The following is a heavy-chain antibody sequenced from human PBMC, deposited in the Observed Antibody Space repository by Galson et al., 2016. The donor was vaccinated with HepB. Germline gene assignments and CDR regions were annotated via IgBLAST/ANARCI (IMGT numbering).Heavy chain of an antibody. D-gene: IGHD3/OR15-3a*01. CDR1: GFTFTSSA. J-gene: IGHJ4*02. V-gene: IGHV1-58*01. Sequence: SVKVSCKAFGFTFTSSAVQWVRQARGQRLEWIGWIVVGSGSTNYAQKFQERVTITRDMSTRTAYMELNSLRSEDTAVYYCAAGLDSQLVGDYWGQGTLVTVSS. CDR3: AAGLDSQLVGDY. CDR2: IVVGSGST.